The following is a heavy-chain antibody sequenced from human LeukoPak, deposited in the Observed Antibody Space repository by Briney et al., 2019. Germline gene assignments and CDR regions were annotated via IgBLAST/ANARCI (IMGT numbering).Heavy chain of an antibody. V-gene: IGHV3-7*01. Sequence: GGSLRLSCAASGFTLSDYYMSWIRQAPGKGLGWVANIDQGGSTKYYVDSLKGRFTISRDNAKNSLYLQMNSLRAEDTAVYYCVRDKGGRSGAIYYDAFDVWGQGTMVTVSS. D-gene: IGHD1-26*01. CDR2: IDQGGSTK. J-gene: IGHJ3*01. CDR3: VRDKGGRSGAIYYDAFDV. CDR1: GFTLSDYY.